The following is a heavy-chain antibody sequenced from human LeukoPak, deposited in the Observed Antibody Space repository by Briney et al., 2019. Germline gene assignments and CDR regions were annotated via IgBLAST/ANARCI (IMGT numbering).Heavy chain of an antibody. CDR3: ARDLKLLWFGEPLTPNAFDI. V-gene: IGHV4-4*07. CDR2: IYTSGST. J-gene: IGHJ3*02. CDR1: GGSISSYY. Sequence: SETLSLTCTVSGGSISSYYWSWIGQPAGKGLDWIGRIYTSGSTNYNPSLKSRVTMSVDTSKNQFSLKLSSVTAADTAVYYCARDLKLLWFGEPLTPNAFDIWGQGTMVTVSS. D-gene: IGHD3-10*01.